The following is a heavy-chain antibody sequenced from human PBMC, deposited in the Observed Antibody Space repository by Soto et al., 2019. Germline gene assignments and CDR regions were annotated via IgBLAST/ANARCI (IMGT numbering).Heavy chain of an antibody. CDR2: IKSKAEGGTT. CDR3: TTEGRRGYSGYDWDY. CDR1: GVTISNAW. Sequence: EVQLVESGGGLVKPGGSLRLSCAASGVTISNAWMNWVRQAPGKGLEWVGRIKSKAEGGTTDYAAPVQGRFTISRDDSKNTLYLQMNSLKTEDTAVYYCTTEGRRGYSGYDWDYWGQGTLVTVSS. J-gene: IGHJ4*02. V-gene: IGHV3-15*07. D-gene: IGHD5-12*01.